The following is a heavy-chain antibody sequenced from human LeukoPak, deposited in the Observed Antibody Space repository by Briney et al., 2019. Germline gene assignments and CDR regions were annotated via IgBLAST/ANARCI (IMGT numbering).Heavy chain of an antibody. D-gene: IGHD2-8*01. Sequence: PGGSLRLSCAASGFTFSSYSMNWVRQAPGKGLEWVSSISSSSSYIYYADSVKGRFTISRDNAKNSLYLQMNSLRAKDTAVYYCARDLPGPYCTNGVCYSYYYMDVWGKGTTVTVSS. V-gene: IGHV3-21*01. CDR2: ISSSSSYI. CDR1: GFTFSSYS. J-gene: IGHJ6*03. CDR3: ARDLPGPYCTNGVCYSYYYMDV.